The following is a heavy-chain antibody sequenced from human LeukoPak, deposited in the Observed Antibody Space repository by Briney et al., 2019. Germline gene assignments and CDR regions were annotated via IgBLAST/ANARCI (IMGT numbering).Heavy chain of an antibody. CDR1: GGSISSSNDY. D-gene: IGHD3-10*02. Sequence: SETLSLTCSVSGGSISSSNDYWGWIRQPPGKGLEWIGSIYYSGTTAYNPSLKSRVTISVDTSKNQFSLKLSSVTAADTAVYYCVRWQSGSMFHPPWGQGTLVTVSS. CDR2: IYYSGTT. CDR3: VRWQSGSMFHPP. V-gene: IGHV4-39*01. J-gene: IGHJ5*02.